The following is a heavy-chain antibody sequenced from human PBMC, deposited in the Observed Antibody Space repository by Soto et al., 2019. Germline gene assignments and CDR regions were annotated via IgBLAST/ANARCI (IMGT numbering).Heavy chain of an antibody. J-gene: IGHJ6*02. CDR3: AKSIEGGPMDV. Sequence: GESLKISCQGSGYTLSNHWINWVRLVPGKGLEWMGIIFPCDSDTRYSPSLQGQVIISVDKSTNTAYLQWTRLTASDTAIYYCAKSIEGGPMDVWGQGTTVTVSS. V-gene: IGHV5-51*01. CDR1: GYTLSNHW. D-gene: IGHD1-26*01. CDR2: IFPCDSDT.